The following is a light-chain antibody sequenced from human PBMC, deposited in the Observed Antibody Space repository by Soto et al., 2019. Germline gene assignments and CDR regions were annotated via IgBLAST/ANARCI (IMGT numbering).Light chain of an antibody. V-gene: IGKV3-15*01. Sequence: IVMTQSPVTMSVSPGERATLSCRASQSISTNLAWYQQKPGQAPRFLIYGASTRATGIPARFSGGGSGTEFTLTISSLQSEDFAVYYCQHYNNWPPWTFGQGTKVETK. CDR3: QHYNNWPPWT. J-gene: IGKJ1*01. CDR1: QSISTN. CDR2: GAS.